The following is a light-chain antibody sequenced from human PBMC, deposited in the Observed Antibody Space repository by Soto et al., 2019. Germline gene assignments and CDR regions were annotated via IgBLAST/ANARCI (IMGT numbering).Light chain of an antibody. J-gene: IGKJ2*01. CDR1: QRITTY. V-gene: IGKV1-39*01. Sequence: IQMTQSPSSLSASLGDRVTITCRASQRITTYLNWYQQKPGNAPKLLITTSGTLQRGVPSRFSGSGSGTDFTLTITRLQREDFATYFCQQTYSTPYTFGQRTKLEIK. CDR3: QQTYSTPYT. CDR2: TSG.